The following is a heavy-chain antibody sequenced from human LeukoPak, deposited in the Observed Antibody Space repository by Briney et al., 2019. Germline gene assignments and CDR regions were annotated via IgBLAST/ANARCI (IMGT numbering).Heavy chain of an antibody. V-gene: IGHV4-4*02. J-gene: IGHJ4*02. CDR2: IYHSGST. CDR3: ATRYSSSWYDTYFDY. Sequence: SETLSLTCAVSGGSISSSNWWSWVRQPPGKGLEWIGEIYHSGSTNYNPSLKSRVTISVDKSNNQFSLKLSSVTAADTAVYYCATRYSSSWYDTYFDYWGQGTLVIVSS. CDR1: GGSISSSNW. D-gene: IGHD6-13*01.